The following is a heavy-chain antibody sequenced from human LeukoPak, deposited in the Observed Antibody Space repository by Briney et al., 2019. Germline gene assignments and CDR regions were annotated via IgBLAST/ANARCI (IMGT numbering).Heavy chain of an antibody. V-gene: IGHV3-74*01. CDR1: GFTFSSYW. CDR2: INSDGSST. J-gene: IGHJ4*02. Sequence: GGSLRLSCAASGFTFSSYWMHWVRQAPGKGLVWVSRINSDGSSTSYADSVKGRFTISRDNAKNSLYLQMNSLRAEDTAVYYCARDRGYYGSGSYSDYWGQGTLVTVSS. CDR3: ARDRGYYGSGSYSDY. D-gene: IGHD3-10*01.